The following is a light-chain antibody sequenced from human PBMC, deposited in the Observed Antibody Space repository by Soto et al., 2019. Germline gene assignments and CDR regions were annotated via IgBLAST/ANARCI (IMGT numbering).Light chain of an antibody. CDR1: SSDVGSYNL. CDR3: CSYAPISTVV. CDR2: EDN. Sequence: QSVLTQPASVSGSPGQSITISCTGTSSDVGSYNLVSWYQQNPGKAPKLMIYEDNKRPSGVSNRFSGSKSGNTASLTISGLQAEDEAHYYCCSYAPISTVVFGGGTKLTVL. J-gene: IGLJ3*02. V-gene: IGLV2-23*01.